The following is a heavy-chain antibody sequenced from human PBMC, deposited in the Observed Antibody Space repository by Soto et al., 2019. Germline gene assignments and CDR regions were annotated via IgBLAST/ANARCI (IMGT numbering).Heavy chain of an antibody. Sequence: PGGSLRLSCAASGFTFSSYWMHWVRQAPGKGLVWVSRINSDGSSTSYADSVKGRFTISRDNAKNTLYLQMNGLRAEDTAVYYCAREYYYDSSGYDYGMDVWGQGTTVTVSS. CDR1: GFTFSSYW. D-gene: IGHD3-22*01. CDR2: INSDGSST. V-gene: IGHV3-74*01. J-gene: IGHJ6*02. CDR3: AREYYYDSSGYDYGMDV.